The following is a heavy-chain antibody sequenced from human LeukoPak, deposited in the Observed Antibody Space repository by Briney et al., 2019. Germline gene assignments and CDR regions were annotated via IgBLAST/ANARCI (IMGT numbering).Heavy chain of an antibody. J-gene: IGHJ4*02. D-gene: IGHD3-16*01. CDR3: ARDKLEAGGPFDY. Sequence: GGSLRLPCAVSGLTFSRHSMNWIRQAPGKKLEWVSAMNSSGSYIYYASPVNALFTLSKATANHSLYLQMNSLRAEDTAVYYCARDKLEAGGPFDYWGQGTLVTVSS. CDR1: GLTFSRHS. V-gene: IGHV3-21*01. CDR2: MNSSGSYI.